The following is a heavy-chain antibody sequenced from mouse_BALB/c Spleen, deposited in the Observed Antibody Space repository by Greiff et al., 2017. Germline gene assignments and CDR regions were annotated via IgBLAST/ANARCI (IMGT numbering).Heavy chain of an antibody. CDR1: GFTFSSYA. CDR3: ARDQRYYGLDY. CDR2: ISSGGSYT. Sequence: EVLLVESGGGLVKPGGSLKLSCAASGFTFSSYAMSWVRQSPEKRLEWVAEISSGGSYTYYPDTVTGRFTISRDNAKNTLYLEMSSLRSEDTAMYYCARDQRYYGLDYWGQGTTRTVSS. J-gene: IGHJ2*01. V-gene: IGHV5-9-4*01. D-gene: IGHD1-1*01.